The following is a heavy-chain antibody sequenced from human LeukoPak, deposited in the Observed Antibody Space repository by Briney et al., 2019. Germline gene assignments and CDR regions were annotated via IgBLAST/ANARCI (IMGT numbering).Heavy chain of an antibody. D-gene: IGHD3-16*02. CDR1: GFTFTSSA. CDR2: IVVGSGNT. V-gene: IGHV1-58*02. CDR3: ARDGIMITFGGVIVMYYFDY. Sequence: SVKVSCKASGFTFTSSAMQWVRQARGQRLEWIGWIVVGSGNTNYAQKFQERVTITRDMSTSTAYMELSSLRSEDTAVYYCARDGIMITFGGVIVMYYFDYWGQGTLVTVSS. J-gene: IGHJ4*02.